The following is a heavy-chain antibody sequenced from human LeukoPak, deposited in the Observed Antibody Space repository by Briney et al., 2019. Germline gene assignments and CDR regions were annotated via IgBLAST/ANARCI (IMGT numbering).Heavy chain of an antibody. Sequence: QPGGSLRLSCAASGFTFSSYGMSWVRQAPGKGLEWVSAISGSGGSTYYADSVKGRFTISRDNSKNTLYLQMNSLRAEDTAVYYCAKASTRHSSSWYYFDYWGQGTLVTVSS. D-gene: IGHD6-13*01. CDR3: AKASTRHSSSWYYFDY. CDR1: GFTFSSYG. J-gene: IGHJ4*02. CDR2: ISGSGGST. V-gene: IGHV3-23*01.